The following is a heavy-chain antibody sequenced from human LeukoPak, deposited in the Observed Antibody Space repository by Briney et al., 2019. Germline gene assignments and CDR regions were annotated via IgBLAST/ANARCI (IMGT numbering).Heavy chain of an antibody. D-gene: IGHD6-13*01. CDR2: ISTSSSII. J-gene: IGHJ1*01. CDR1: GFTFSTYS. V-gene: IGHV3-48*01. Sequence: GGSLRLSCAASGFTFSTYSMNWVRQAPGKGLEWVSYISTSSSIICYADSVKGRFTISRDNSKNTLYLQMNSLRAEDTAVYYCAKWSSSWYVFAEYFQHWGQGTLVTVSS. CDR3: AKWSSSWYVFAEYFQH.